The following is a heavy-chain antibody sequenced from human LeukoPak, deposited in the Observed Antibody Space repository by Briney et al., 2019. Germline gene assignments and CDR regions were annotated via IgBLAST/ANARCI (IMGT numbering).Heavy chain of an antibody. CDR3: ARVGFHYGSGSYYNDY. CDR2: IYSGGST. V-gene: IGHV3-53*01. D-gene: IGHD3-10*01. Sequence: GGSLRLSCAASGFTVSSNYMSWVRQAPGKGLEWVSVIYSGGSTYYADSVKGRFTISRDNSKNTLYLQMNSLRAEDTAVYYCARVGFHYGSGSYYNDYWGQGTLVTVSS. J-gene: IGHJ4*02. CDR1: GFTVSSNY.